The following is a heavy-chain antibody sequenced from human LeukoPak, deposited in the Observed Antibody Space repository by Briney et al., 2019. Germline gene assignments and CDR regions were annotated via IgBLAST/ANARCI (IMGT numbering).Heavy chain of an antibody. D-gene: IGHD3-22*01. CDR3: AREDDSSGSLDY. Sequence: SQTLSLTCTVSGGSISGGGYYWSWIRQHPGKGLEWIGYIYYSGSTYYNPSLKSRVTISVDTSKNQFSLKLSSVTAADTAVYYCAREDDSSGSLDYWGQGTLVTVSS. CDR2: IYYSGST. V-gene: IGHV4-31*03. CDR1: GGSISGGGYY. J-gene: IGHJ4*02.